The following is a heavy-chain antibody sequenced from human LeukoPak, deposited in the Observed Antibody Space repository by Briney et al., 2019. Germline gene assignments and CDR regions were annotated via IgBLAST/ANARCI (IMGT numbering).Heavy chain of an antibody. CDR1: GCSISSYY. CDR3: ARASHWQEATIDY. V-gene: IGHV4-59*01. CDR2: IYYSGST. J-gene: IGHJ4*02. Sequence: SETLSLTCTVSGCSISSYYRRWIRQPPGKGLEWIGYIYYSGSTNYNPSLKSRVTISVDTSKNQFSLKLSSVTAADTAVYYCARASHWQEATIDYWGQGTLVTVSS. D-gene: IGHD5-12*01.